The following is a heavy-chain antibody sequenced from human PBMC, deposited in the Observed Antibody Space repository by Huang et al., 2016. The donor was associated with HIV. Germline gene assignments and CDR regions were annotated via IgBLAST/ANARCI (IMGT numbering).Heavy chain of an antibody. V-gene: IGHV3-23*01. D-gene: IGHD6-19*01. J-gene: IGHJ5*02. Sequence: EVKLLESGGGLVQPGGSMRLSCAASGFSFSSYTMTWVRQAPGKGLEGVSSIRGSDNTTFYADSVKGRFTSSRDDSKNTLYLQMKSLRVDDTAVYYCAKDRVAGTGHCFDPWGQGTLVTVSS. CDR1: GFSFSSYT. CDR3: AKDRVAGTGHCFDP. CDR2: IRGSDNTT.